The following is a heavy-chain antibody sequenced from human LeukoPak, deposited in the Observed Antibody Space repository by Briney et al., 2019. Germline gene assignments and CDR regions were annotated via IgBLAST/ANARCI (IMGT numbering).Heavy chain of an antibody. CDR1: GGSISSYY. CDR3: ARSGFYYYGSGSQLRWFDP. CDR2: TYYSGST. J-gene: IGHJ5*02. D-gene: IGHD3-10*01. V-gene: IGHV4-59*08. Sequence: SETLSLTCTVSGGSISSYYWSWIRQPPEKGLEWIGYTYYSGSTNYNPSLKSRVTISVDTSKNQFSLKLSSVTAADTAVYYCARSGFYYYGSGSQLRWFDPWGQGTLVTVSS.